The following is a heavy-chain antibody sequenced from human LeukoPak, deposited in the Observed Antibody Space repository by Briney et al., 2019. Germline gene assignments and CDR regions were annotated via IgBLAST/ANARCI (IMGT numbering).Heavy chain of an antibody. CDR3: AREPKVYCSSTSCYTRDLNRYAFDI. Sequence: ASVKVSCKASGGTFSSYAISWVRQTPGQGLEWMGGIIPIFGTANYAQKFQGRVTITTDESTSTAYMELSSLRSEDTAVYYCAREPKVYCSSTSCYTRDLNRYAFDIWGQGTMVTVSS. CDR1: GGTFSSYA. D-gene: IGHD2-2*02. J-gene: IGHJ3*02. V-gene: IGHV1-69*05. CDR2: IIPIFGTA.